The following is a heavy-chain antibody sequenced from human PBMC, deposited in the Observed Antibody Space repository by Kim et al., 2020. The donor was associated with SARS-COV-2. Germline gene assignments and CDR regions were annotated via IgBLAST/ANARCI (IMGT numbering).Heavy chain of an antibody. D-gene: IGHD5-12*01. V-gene: IGHV3-48*01. CDR2: ISSTSSAI. Sequence: GGSLRLSCEASGFTFSFYSMTWFRLAPGKGLEWLSYISSTSSAIYYADPVKGRFTISRDNARNSVYLEINSLRAEDTAVYYCARNSDYDFGPFDSWGQGTLVSVSS. J-gene: IGHJ4*02. CDR3: ARNSDYDFGPFDS. CDR1: GFTFSFYS.